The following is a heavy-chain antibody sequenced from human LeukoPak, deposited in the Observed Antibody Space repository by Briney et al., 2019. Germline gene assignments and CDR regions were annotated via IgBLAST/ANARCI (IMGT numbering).Heavy chain of an antibody. CDR1: GYTFTSYA. CDR2: INTNTGNP. CDR3: ARQGTLYGDYYYYGMDV. D-gene: IGHD4-17*01. V-gene: IGHV7-4-1*01. J-gene: IGHJ6*04. Sequence: GASVKVSCKASGYTFTSYAMNWVRQAPGRGLEWMGWINTNTGNPTYAQGFTGRFVFSLDTSVSTAYLQICSLKAEDTAVYYCARQGTLYGDYYYYGMDVWGKGTTVTVSS.